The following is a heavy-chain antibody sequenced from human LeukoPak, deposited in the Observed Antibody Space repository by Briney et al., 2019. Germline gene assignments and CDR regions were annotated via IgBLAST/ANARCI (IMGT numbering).Heavy chain of an antibody. J-gene: IGHJ4*02. Sequence: ASVKVSCKASGYTFTGYYMHWVRQAPGQGLEWMGWINPNSGGTNYAQKFQGRVTMTEDTSTDTAYMELSSLRSEDTAVYYCATDGSGSPYYFDYWGQGTLVTVSS. CDR2: INPNSGGT. V-gene: IGHV1-2*02. CDR3: ATDGSGSPYYFDY. D-gene: IGHD1-26*01. CDR1: GYTFTGYY.